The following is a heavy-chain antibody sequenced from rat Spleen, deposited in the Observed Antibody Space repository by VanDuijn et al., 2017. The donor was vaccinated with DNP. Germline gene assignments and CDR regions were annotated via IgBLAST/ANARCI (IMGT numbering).Heavy chain of an antibody. J-gene: IGHJ2*01. D-gene: IGHD4-3*01. CDR3: ARWYNSGYYFDY. CDR1: GFTFSIYD. CDR2: ISTSGGNT. V-gene: IGHV5-25*01. Sequence: EVQLVESGGGLVQPGRSLKLSCAASGFTFSIYDMAWVRQAPTKGLEWVASISTSGGNTYYRDSVKGRFTISRDNARSTLYLQMNSLRSEDMATYYCARWYNSGYYFDYWGQGVMVTVSS.